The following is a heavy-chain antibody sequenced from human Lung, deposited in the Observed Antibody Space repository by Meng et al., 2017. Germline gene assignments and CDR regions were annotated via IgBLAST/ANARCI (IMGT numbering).Heavy chain of an antibody. CDR3: ARFGTVGVATGDF. J-gene: IGHJ4*01. Sequence: VKLVESGGGLVTPGRSWILSCASTGFTFSNYSMNWVRQAPGKELEWVSSISSDSRYIFYADSVKGRFTISRDNGKKLLYLQMNSLSTEETAVFYCARFGTVGVATGDFWAHGTLVTVSS. V-gene: IGHV3-21*02. CDR2: ISSDSRYI. CDR1: GFTFSNYS. D-gene: IGHD2-15*01.